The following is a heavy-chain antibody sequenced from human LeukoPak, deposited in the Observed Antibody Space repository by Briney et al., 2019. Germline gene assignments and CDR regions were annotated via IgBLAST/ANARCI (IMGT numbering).Heavy chain of an antibody. CDR1: GFTFSNYW. Sequence: GGSLRLSCAASGFTFSNYWMHWDRQAPGKGLVWVSRINSDGSSTSYADSVKGRFTISRDNAKNTLYLQMNSLRAEDTAVYYCARESSVGAHKAFDYWGQGTLVTVSS. CDR3: ARESSVGAHKAFDY. CDR2: INSDGSST. J-gene: IGHJ4*02. D-gene: IGHD1-26*01. V-gene: IGHV3-74*01.